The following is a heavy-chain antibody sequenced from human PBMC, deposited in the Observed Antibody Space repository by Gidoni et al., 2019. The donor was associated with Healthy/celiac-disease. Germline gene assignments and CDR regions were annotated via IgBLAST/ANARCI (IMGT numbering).Heavy chain of an antibody. CDR1: GGSISSYY. CDR2: IYYSGST. D-gene: IGHD6-13*01. J-gene: IGHJ3*02. V-gene: IGHV4-59*01. Sequence: QVQLQESGPGLVKPSETLSLTCPVSGGSISSYYWSWIRQPPGKGLEWIGYIYYSGSTNYNPSLKSRVTISVDTSKNQFSLKLSSVTAADTAVYYCARVGSSWYFSAFDIWGQGTMVTVSS. CDR3: ARVGSSWYFSAFDI.